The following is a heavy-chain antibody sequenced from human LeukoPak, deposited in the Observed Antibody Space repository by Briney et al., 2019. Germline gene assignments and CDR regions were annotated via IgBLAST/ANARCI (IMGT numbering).Heavy chain of an antibody. CDR1: GYTFTGYY. Sequence: ASVKVSCKASGYTFTGYYMHWVRQAPGQGPEWMGWISPNSGGTNYAQKFQGRVTMTRDTSISTAYMELSRLRSDDTAVYYCARVRFASYYFDYWGQGTLVTVSS. CDR3: ARVRFASYYFDY. D-gene: IGHD3-16*01. V-gene: IGHV1-2*02. CDR2: ISPNSGGT. J-gene: IGHJ4*02.